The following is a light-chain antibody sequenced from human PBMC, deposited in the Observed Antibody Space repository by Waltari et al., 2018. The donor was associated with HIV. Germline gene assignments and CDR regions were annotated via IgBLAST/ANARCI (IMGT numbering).Light chain of an antibody. V-gene: IGLV1-47*01. J-gene: IGLJ3*02. CDR2: MNH. Sequence: QSVLTQPPSVSGTPGQRVTIPCSGSRSNIGSNYVYWYQQLPGTAPKLLIYMNHQRPSGVPDRFSGSKSGTSASLAISGLRSEDEGDYHCTTWGGSLSGPVFGGGTKVTVL. CDR1: RSNIGSNY. CDR3: TTWGGSLSGPV.